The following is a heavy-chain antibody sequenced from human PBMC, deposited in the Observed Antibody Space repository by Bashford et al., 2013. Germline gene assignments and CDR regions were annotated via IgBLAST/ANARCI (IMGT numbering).Heavy chain of an antibody. J-gene: IGHJ4*02. Sequence: TSWVRQAPGQGLEWMGEIIPGLGTATYAQNFQGRVTITADESTNIVYMEMSSLRSEATAVYYCARPFSSGGTSFEYWGQGTLVTVSS. D-gene: IGHD2-15*01. V-gene: IGHV1-69*01. CDR2: IIPGLGTA. CDR3: ARPFSSGGTSFEY.